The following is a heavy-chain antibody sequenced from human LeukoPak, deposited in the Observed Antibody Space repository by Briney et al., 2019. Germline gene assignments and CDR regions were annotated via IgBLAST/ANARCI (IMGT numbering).Heavy chain of an antibody. V-gene: IGHV3-64D*09. CDR2: ISSSGSNT. CDR3: LQGNINMTRAVDH. D-gene: IGHD3-10*01. J-gene: IGHJ4*02. Sequence: PGGSRRFSFSQIGYIHAGLDVAWKRQAPGKGLEHVSAISSSGSNTYYADSVKGRFTISRDNSKPALEHQMSSPRPEDMAIYRSLQGNINMTRAVDHWGQGTLVTVSS. CDR1: GYIHAGLD.